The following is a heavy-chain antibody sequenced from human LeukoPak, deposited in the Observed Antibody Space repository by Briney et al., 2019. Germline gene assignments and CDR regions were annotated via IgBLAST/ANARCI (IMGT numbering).Heavy chain of an antibody. V-gene: IGHV3-74*01. CDR2: IYSDGSSI. CDR3: LVANCGGNFSH. CDR1: GLSFSSYW. J-gene: IGHJ4*02. D-gene: IGHD2-21*02. Sequence: GVPLRLSCVASGLSFSSYWMYWLRQAPGKGLVWVSGIYSDGSSISYADSVRGRFTISRDNAKNTLFLQMYSLRAEDTAVYFCLVANCGGNFSHWGQGTLVTVSS.